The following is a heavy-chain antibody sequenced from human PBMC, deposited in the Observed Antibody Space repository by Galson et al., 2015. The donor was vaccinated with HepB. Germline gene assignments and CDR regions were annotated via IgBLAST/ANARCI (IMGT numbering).Heavy chain of an antibody. CDR3: ARWAYSYGFRAFDI. D-gene: IGHD5-18*01. CDR2: ISSSSSYI. CDR1: GFTFGDYA. J-gene: IGHJ3*02. V-gene: IGHV3-21*04. Sequence: SLRLSCAASGFTFGDYALHWVRQAPGKGLEWVASISSSSSYIYYADSVKGRFSISRDNAKNSLYLQMNSLRAEDTAVYYCARWAYSYGFRAFDIWGQGTVVTVSS.